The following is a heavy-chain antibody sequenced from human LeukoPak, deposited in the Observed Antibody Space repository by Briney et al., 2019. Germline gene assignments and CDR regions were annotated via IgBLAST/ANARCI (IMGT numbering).Heavy chain of an antibody. J-gene: IGHJ4*02. D-gene: IGHD3-16*01. CDR2: IYHSGST. V-gene: IGHV4-30-2*01. CDR3: ARDQGEGFDY. CDR1: GGSISSGGYC. Sequence: SETLSLTCAVSGGSISSGGYCWSWIRQPPGKGLEWIGYIYHSGSTYYNPSLKSRVTISVDRSKNQFSLKLSSVTAADTAVYYCARDQGEGFDYWGQETLVTVSS.